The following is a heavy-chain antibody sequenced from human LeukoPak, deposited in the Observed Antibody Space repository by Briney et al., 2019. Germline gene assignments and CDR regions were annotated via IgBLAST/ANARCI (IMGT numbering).Heavy chain of an antibody. D-gene: IGHD5-24*01. CDR2: MNPNSGNT. CDR3: AISPVEMATIDY. CDR1: GYTFTSYD. J-gene: IGHJ4*02. Sequence: GASVKVSCKASGYTFTSYDINWVRQATGQGLEWMGWMNPNSGNTGYAQKFQGRVTMTRNTSISTAYMELSSLRSEDTAVYYCAISPVEMATIDYWGQGTLVTVSS. V-gene: IGHV1-8*01.